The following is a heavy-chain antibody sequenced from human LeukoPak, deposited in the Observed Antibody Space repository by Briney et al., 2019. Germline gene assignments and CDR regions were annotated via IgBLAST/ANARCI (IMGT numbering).Heavy chain of an antibody. CDR3: AVAYYYYYMDV. Sequence: SETLSLTCAVPGGSISSYYWSWIRQPPGKGLEWIGYIYNSGSTNYNPSLKSRVTISVDTSKNQFSLKLSSVTTADTAVYYCAVAYYYYYMDVWGKGTTVTVSS. CDR2: IYNSGST. CDR1: GGSISSYY. J-gene: IGHJ6*03. V-gene: IGHV4-59*01.